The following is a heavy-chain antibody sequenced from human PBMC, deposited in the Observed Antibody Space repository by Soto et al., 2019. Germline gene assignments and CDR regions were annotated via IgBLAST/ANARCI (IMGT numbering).Heavy chain of an antibody. J-gene: IGHJ6*02. CDR2: ISYDGSNK. D-gene: IGHD1-1*01. CDR3: AKDQGNWDTGGGRAGYYYYYGMDV. CDR1: GFTFSSYG. V-gene: IGHV3-30*18. Sequence: PGGSLRLSCRAAGFTFSSYGMPCVRQAPGKGLEWVAVISYDGSNKYYADSVKGRFTISRDNSKNTLYLQMNSLRAEDTAVYYCAKDQGNWDTGGGRAGYYYYYGMDVWGQGTTVTVSS.